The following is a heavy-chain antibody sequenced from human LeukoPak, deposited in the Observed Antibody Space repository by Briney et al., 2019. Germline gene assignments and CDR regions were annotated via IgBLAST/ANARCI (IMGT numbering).Heavy chain of an antibody. Sequence: PSETLSLTCTVSGGSISSGSYYWSWIRQPAGKGLEWIGRIYTSGSTNYNPSLKSRVTISVDTSKNQFSLKLSSVTAADTAVYYCARRTPFGVIKPPDYWGQGTLVTVSS. CDR2: IYTSGST. CDR1: GGSISSGSYY. CDR3: ARRTPFGVIKPPDY. J-gene: IGHJ4*02. V-gene: IGHV4-61*02. D-gene: IGHD3-3*01.